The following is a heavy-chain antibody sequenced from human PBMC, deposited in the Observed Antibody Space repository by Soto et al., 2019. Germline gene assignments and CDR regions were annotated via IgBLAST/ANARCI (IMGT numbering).Heavy chain of an antibody. CDR2: IKSKTDGGTT. Sequence: EVQLVESGGGLVKPGGSLRLSCAASGFTFSNAWMNCVRQAPGKGLEWVGRIKSKTDGGTTDYAAPVKGRFTISRDDSKNTLYLQMNSLKTEDTAVYYCTTGLWDTAMDGFDYWGQGTLVTVSS. V-gene: IGHV3-15*07. CDR1: GFTFSNAW. CDR3: TTGLWDTAMDGFDY. J-gene: IGHJ4*02. D-gene: IGHD5-18*01.